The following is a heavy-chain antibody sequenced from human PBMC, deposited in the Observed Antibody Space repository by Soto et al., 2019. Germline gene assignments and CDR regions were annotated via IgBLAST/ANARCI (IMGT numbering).Heavy chain of an antibody. CDR2: ISYDGSNK. Sequence: GGSLRLSCAASGFTFSSYAMHWVRQAPGKGLEWVAVISYDGSNKYYADSVKGRFTISRDNSKNTLYLQMNSLRAEDTAVYYCAKDFSLRKSIGHGMDVWGQGTTVTVSS. V-gene: IGHV3-30*04. CDR1: GFTFSSYA. CDR3: AKDFSLRKSIGHGMDV. J-gene: IGHJ6*02. D-gene: IGHD3-16*02.